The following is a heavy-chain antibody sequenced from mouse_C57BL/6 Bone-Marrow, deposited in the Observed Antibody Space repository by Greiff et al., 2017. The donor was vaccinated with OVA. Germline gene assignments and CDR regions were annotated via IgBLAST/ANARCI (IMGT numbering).Heavy chain of an antibody. V-gene: IGHV1-50*01. D-gene: IGHD3-2*02. CDR3: ARPSSGYDYAMDY. Sequence: QVQLQQPGAELVKPGASVKLSCKASGYTFTSYWMQWVKQRPGQGLEWIGEIDPSDSYTNYNQKFKGKATLTVDTSSSTAYMQLSSLTSGDSAVYYCARPSSGYDYAMDYWGQGTSVTVSS. CDR2: IDPSDSYT. J-gene: IGHJ4*01. CDR1: GYTFTSYW.